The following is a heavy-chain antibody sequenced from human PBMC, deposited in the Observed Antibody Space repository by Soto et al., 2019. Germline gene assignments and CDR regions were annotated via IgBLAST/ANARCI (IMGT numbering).Heavy chain of an antibody. Sequence: PSETLSLTCTVSGGSISSGDYYWSWIRQPPGKGLEWIGYIYYSGSTYYNPSLKSRVTISVDTSKNQFSLKLSSVTAADTAVYYCARGRYCSSTSCYYFDYWGQGTLVTVSS. CDR2: IYYSGST. J-gene: IGHJ4*02. V-gene: IGHV4-30-4*01. CDR1: GGSISSGDYY. CDR3: ARGRYCSSTSCYYFDY. D-gene: IGHD2-2*01.